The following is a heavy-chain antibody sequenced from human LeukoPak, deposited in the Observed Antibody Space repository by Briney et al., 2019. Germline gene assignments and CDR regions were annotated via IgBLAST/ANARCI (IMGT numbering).Heavy chain of an antibody. CDR3: ARGDSSGYGLYFDY. CDR1: GYSISSGYY. CDR2: IYHSGTT. V-gene: IGHV4-38-2*02. Sequence: PSETLSLTCSVSGYSISSGYYWGWIRQPPGKGLEWIGTIYHSGTTFYNPSLQSRVTVSLDTSKNQFSLKLSSVTAADTAVYYCARGDSSGYGLYFDYWGQGTLVTVSS. D-gene: IGHD3-22*01. J-gene: IGHJ4*02.